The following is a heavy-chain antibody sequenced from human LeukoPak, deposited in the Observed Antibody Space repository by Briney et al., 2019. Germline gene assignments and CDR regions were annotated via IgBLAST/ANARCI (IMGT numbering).Heavy chain of an antibody. V-gene: IGHV3-23*01. CDR2: ISATGGGT. CDR3: AEDWATLPSRLSPFDS. J-gene: IGHJ4*02. D-gene: IGHD6-6*01. Sequence: PGGSLRHSCAASGFTFSSYAMSWVRQAPGKGLEWVSTISATGGGTVYADSVKGRFTISRDNSENTLLLQMNSLRADDTAVYYCAEDWATLPSRLSPFDSWGQGILVTVSS. CDR1: GFTFSSYA.